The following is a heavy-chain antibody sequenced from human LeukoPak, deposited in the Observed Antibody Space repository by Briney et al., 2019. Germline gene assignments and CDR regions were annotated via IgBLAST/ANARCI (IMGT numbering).Heavy chain of an antibody. CDR3: ARRSAAAGIDAFDI. J-gene: IGHJ3*02. Sequence: GGSLRLSCAASGFTLRNYDMHWVRQPTGKGLEWVSAMGTGDDTYFSGSAKGRFTGVRENAKNTVYLQMNSLRAGDTAMYYCARRSAAAGIDAFDIWGQGTMVIVSS. CDR1: GFTLRNYD. D-gene: IGHD6-13*01. V-gene: IGHV3-13*01. CDR2: MGTGDDT.